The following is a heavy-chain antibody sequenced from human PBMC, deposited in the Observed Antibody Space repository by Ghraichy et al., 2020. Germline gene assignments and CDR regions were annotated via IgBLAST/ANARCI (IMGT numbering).Heavy chain of an antibody. J-gene: IGHJ4*02. V-gene: IGHV3-23*01. Sequence: GGSLRLSCAASGFTFSSYAMSWVRQAPGKGLEWVSAISGSGGSTYYADSVKGRFTISRDNSKNTLYLQMNSLRAEDTAVYYCAKVDSPAKFITMIEAGYFDYWGQGTLVTVSS. CDR2: ISGSGGST. CDR3: AKVDSPAKFITMIEAGYFDY. CDR1: GFTFSSYA. D-gene: IGHD3-22*01.